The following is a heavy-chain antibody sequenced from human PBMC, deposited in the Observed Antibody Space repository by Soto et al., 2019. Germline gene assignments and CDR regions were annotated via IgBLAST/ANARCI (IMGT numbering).Heavy chain of an antibody. CDR3: ARYHKTYFDY. CDR2: IYHSGST. Sequence: KASETLSLTCAVSGYSISSGYYWGWIRQPPGKGLEWIGSIYHSGSTYYNPSLKSRVTISVDTSKNQFSLKLSSVTAADTAVYYCARYHKTYFDYWGQGTLVTVSS. V-gene: IGHV4-38-2*01. J-gene: IGHJ4*02. D-gene: IGHD2-2*01. CDR1: GYSISSGYY.